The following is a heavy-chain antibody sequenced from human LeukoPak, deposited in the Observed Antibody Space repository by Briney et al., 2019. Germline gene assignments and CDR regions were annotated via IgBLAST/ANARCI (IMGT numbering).Heavy chain of an antibody. Sequence: ASVKVSCKASGGTFSSYAISWVRHAPGQGLEWMRRIIRIFGTANDAQKFQGRVTITADKSTSTAYMELSSLRSEDTAVYYCARARGEGGYDPFYYYYMDVWGKGTTVTVSS. V-gene: IGHV1-69*06. CDR3: ARARGEGGYDPFYYYYMDV. CDR2: IIRIFGTA. J-gene: IGHJ6*03. D-gene: IGHD5-12*01. CDR1: GGTFSSYA.